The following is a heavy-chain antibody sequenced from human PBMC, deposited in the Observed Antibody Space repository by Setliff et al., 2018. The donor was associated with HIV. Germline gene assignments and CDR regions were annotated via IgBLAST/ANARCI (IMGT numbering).Heavy chain of an antibody. D-gene: IGHD1-26*01. J-gene: IGHJ2*01. CDR3: ARAAYSGTYLWEPATDL. V-gene: IGHV4-61*09. CDR1: SDSISSGSYY. CDR2: IYTSGKT. Sequence: SETLSLTCSVSSDSISSGSYYWSWIRQPAGKGLEWIGHIYTSGKTHYSPSLKSRITISADTSKNQLSLNLSSVTAADTAVYYCARAAYSGTYLWEPATDLWGRGTLVTVSS.